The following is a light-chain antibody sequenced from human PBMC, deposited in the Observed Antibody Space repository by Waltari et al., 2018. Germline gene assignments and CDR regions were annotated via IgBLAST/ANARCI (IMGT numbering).Light chain of an antibody. CDR3: KQYITYPWT. CDR1: QSVSTS. J-gene: IGKJ1*01. V-gene: IGKV1-5*03. CDR2: KAS. Sequence: DIQMTQSPSTLSASVGDRVTITCRASQSVSTSLAWYQQKPGKAPKVLIYKASSLESGVPLRFGGSGSGTEFTLTITSLQPDDVAIYSCKQYITYPWTFGQGTKVEVK.